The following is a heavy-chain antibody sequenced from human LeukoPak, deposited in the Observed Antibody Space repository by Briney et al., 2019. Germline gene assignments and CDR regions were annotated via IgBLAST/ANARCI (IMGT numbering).Heavy chain of an antibody. V-gene: IGHV3-20*04. D-gene: IGHD4-23*01. J-gene: IGHJ3*02. CDR1: GFTFDDYG. Sequence: GGSLRLSCAASGFTFDDYGMSWVRQAPGKGLEWVSGINWNGGSTVYADSVKGRFTISRDNAKNSLYLQMNSLRAEDTALYYCARERTVVTPGRWRASGGAFDIWGQGTMVTVSS. CDR2: INWNGGST. CDR3: ARERTVVTPGRWRASGGAFDI.